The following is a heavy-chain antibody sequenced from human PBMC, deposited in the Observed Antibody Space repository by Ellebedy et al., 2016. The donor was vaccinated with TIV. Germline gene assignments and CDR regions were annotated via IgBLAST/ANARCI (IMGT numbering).Heavy chain of an antibody. CDR2: VIPSNGKT. J-gene: IGHJ4*02. V-gene: IGHV1-18*04. D-gene: IGHD2-2*01. CDR1: GYTFTSYG. CDR3: ARDRSAFDQVFDY. Sequence: AASVKVSCKASGYTFTSYGISWVRQAPGQGLEWMGWVIPSNGKTTYAKKLQGRVTMTTDTSTSTAYMELTSLRSDDTAVYYCARDRSAFDQVFDYWGQGTPVTVSS.